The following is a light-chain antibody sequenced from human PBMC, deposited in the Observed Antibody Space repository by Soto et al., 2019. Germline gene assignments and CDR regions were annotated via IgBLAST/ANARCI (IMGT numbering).Light chain of an antibody. V-gene: IGLV2-14*01. Sequence: QSALTQPASVSESPGQSITISCTGTSSDVGASDFVSWYQQHPGKAPELIIYEISNRPSGVSSRFSGSKSGNTASLTISGLQAEDESDYYCSSYTTSHTRVFGGGTKLTVL. CDR1: SSDVGASDF. CDR3: SSYTTSHTRV. J-gene: IGLJ2*01. CDR2: EIS.